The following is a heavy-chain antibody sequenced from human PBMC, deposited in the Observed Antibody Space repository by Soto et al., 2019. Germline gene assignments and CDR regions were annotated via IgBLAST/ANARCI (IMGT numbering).Heavy chain of an antibody. CDR2: ISYSGNT. J-gene: IGHJ4*02. Sequence: SETLSLTCTVSGGSISSSSYYWGWIRQPPGKGLEWIGTISYSGNTYYNPSLKSRVTISVGTSKTQFALRLSSVTAADTAVYYCARQNSDSRGYCVFDYWGQGNLITVS. V-gene: IGHV4-39*01. D-gene: IGHD3-22*01. CDR1: GGSISSSSYY. CDR3: ARQNSDSRGYCVFDY.